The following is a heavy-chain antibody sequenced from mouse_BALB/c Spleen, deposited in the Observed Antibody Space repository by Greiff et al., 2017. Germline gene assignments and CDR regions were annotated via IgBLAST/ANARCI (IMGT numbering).Heavy chain of an antibody. J-gene: IGHJ1*01. CDR1: GFTFSSYG. V-gene: IGHV5-6-3*01. D-gene: IGHD1-1*01. CDR3: AREDYYGSSYWYFDV. Sequence: EVKVEESGGGLVQPGGSLKLSCAASGFTFSSYGMSWVRQTPDKRLELVATINSNGGSTYYPDSVKGRFTISRDNAKNTLYLQMSSLKSEDTAMYYCAREDYYGSSYWYFDVWGAGTTVTVSS. CDR2: INSNGGST.